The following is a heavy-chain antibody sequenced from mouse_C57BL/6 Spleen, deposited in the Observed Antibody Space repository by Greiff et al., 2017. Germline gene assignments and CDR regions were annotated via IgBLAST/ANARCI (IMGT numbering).Heavy chain of an antibody. Sequence: EVQLVESGGGLVQPKGSLKLSCAASGFSFNTYAMNWVRQAPGKGLEWVARIRSKSNNYATYYADSVKDRFTISRDDSESMLYLQMNNLKAEDTAMYYCVTKGSGFAYWGQGTLVTVSA. CDR3: VTKGSGFAY. J-gene: IGHJ3*01. CDR2: IRSKSNNYAT. D-gene: IGHD1-1*01. CDR1: GFSFNTYA. V-gene: IGHV10-1*01.